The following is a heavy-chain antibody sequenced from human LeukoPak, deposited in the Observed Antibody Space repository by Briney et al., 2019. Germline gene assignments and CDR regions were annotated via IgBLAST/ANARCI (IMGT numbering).Heavy chain of an antibody. CDR1: GFTLSSYT. CDR2: ISRRGDTK. CDR3: AKGGDVAVVPAAGPYYAMDV. D-gene: IGHD2-2*01. V-gene: IGHV3-23*01. Sequence: GGSLRLSCVASGFTLSSYTLNWVRRAPGKGLEWVSVISRRGDTKYYADSVKGRFTISRDNSKNTVFLQMNSLSADDTATYYCAKGGDVAVVPAAGPYYAMDVWGQGTTVTVSS. J-gene: IGHJ6*02.